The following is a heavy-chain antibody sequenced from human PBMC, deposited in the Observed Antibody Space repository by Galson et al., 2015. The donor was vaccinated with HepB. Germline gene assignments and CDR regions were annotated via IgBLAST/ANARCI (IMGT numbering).Heavy chain of an antibody. Sequence: ETLSLTCAVYGGSFSGYYWAWIRQPPGKGLEWIGSMYHSGNSNYNPSLKSRVAISLDTSNSKFSLKLSSVTATDTAVYYCARAPHCSSTACYPGGYYLDYWGQGALVTVSS. V-gene: IGHV4-34*01. CDR2: MYHSGNS. D-gene: IGHD2-2*01. CDR3: ARAPHCSSTACYPGGYYLDY. J-gene: IGHJ4*02. CDR1: GGSFSGYY.